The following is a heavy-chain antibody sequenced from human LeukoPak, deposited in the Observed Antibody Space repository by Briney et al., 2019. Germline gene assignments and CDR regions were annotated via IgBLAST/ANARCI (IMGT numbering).Heavy chain of an antibody. V-gene: IGHV4-30-2*01. CDR3: ARDRDDAFDI. D-gene: IGHD3-10*01. Sequence: SETLSLTCIVSGGSISSGGYYWSWIRQPPGKGLEWIGYIYHSGSTYYNPSLKSRVTISVDRSKNQFSLKLSSVTAADTAVYYCARDRDDAFDIWGQGTMVTVSS. CDR2: IYHSGST. J-gene: IGHJ3*02. CDR1: GGSISSGGYY.